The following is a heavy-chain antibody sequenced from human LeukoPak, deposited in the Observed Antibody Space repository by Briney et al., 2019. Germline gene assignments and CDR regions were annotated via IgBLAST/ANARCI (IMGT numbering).Heavy chain of an antibody. D-gene: IGHD6-13*01. CDR3: ARGGAAAGLYYYYYYMDV. J-gene: IGHJ6*03. Sequence: GGSLRLSCVASGFSFGTYSMHWARQVPGKGLEWVAVIWYDGSNEDYADSVKGRFTISRDNSKNTLYLQMNSLRAEDTAVYYCARGGAAAGLYYYYYYMDVWGKGTTVTVSS. CDR1: GFSFGTYS. V-gene: IGHV3-33*01. CDR2: IWYDGSNE.